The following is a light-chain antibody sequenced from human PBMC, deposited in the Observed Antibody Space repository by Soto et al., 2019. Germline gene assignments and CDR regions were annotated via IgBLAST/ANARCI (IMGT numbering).Light chain of an antibody. CDR1: QGIRSD. CDR3: LQHNDYPYT. CDR2: AAS. Sequence: DIQMTQSPSSLSASVVDRVTITCRASQGIRSDLGWYQQKPGKAPKRLIYAASRLQSGVPSRFSAGGSGTEFILTISSLQPEDFATYYCLQHNDYPYTFGQGTKVDIK. V-gene: IGKV1-17*01. J-gene: IGKJ2*01.